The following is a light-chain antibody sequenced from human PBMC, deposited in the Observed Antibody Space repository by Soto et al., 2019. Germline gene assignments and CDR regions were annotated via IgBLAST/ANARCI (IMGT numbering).Light chain of an antibody. J-gene: IGKJ4*01. CDR2: AAS. V-gene: IGKV1-39*01. Sequence: DIQMTQSPSSLSASVGHRVTITCRASQSISTYLNWYRQKPGKVPELLIYAASSLQSGVPSGFSGGGSGTDFTLTISNLQPEDFATYYCQQSYSIPLTFGGGTKVEIK. CDR1: QSISTY. CDR3: QQSYSIPLT.